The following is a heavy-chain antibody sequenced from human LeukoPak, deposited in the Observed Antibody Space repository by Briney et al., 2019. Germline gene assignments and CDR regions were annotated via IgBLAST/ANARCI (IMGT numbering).Heavy chain of an antibody. CDR2: ISYDGSNK. V-gene: IGHV3-30*18. Sequence: GGSLRLSCAASGFTFSSYGMHWVRQAPGKGLEWVAVISYDGSNKYYADSVKGRFTISRDNSKNTLYLQMNSQRAEDTAVYYCAKDLHDYGAAGWFDPWGQGTLVTVSS. D-gene: IGHD4-17*01. CDR1: GFTFSSYG. CDR3: AKDLHDYGAAGWFDP. J-gene: IGHJ5*02.